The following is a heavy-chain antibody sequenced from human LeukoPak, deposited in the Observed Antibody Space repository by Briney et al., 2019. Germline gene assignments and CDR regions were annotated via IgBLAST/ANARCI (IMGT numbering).Heavy chain of an antibody. CDR3: AISTGQAVAGLSFDY. V-gene: IGHV4-59*12. Sequence: SETLSLTCTVSGGSISSYYWSWIRQPPGKGLEWIGYIYCSGSTNYNPSLKSRVTISVDTSKNQFSLKLSSVTAADTAVYYCAISTGQAVAGLSFDYWGQGTLATVSS. CDR1: GGSISSYY. CDR2: IYCSGST. D-gene: IGHD6-19*01. J-gene: IGHJ4*02.